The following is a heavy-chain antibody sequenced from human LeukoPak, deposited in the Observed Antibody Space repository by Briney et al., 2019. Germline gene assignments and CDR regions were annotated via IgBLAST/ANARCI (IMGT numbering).Heavy chain of an antibody. Sequence: GGSLRLSCAASGFTFSSYAMSWVRQAPGKGLEWVSAISGSGGSTYYADSVKGRFTISRDNSKNTLYLQMNSLRAEDTAIYYCAKSPRSGSNLDDWGQGTLVTVSS. CDR1: GFTFSSYA. CDR3: AKSPRSGSNLDD. V-gene: IGHV3-23*01. D-gene: IGHD6-25*01. CDR2: ISGSGGST. J-gene: IGHJ4*02.